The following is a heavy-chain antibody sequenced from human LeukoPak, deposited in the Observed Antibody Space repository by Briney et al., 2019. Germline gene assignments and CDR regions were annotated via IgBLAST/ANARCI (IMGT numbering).Heavy chain of an antibody. CDR3: ARGVNYSSDYVHAFDI. CDR1: GFTFSSYW. Sequence: GGSLRLSCAASGFTFSSYWMSWVRKSPGKGLEWVANIKQDGSEKYYVDSLKGRFTISRDNAKNSLYLQMNSLRAEDTAMYYCARGVNYSSDYVHAFDIWGQGTMVTVSS. J-gene: IGHJ3*02. V-gene: IGHV3-7*01. D-gene: IGHD3-10*02. CDR2: IKQDGSEK.